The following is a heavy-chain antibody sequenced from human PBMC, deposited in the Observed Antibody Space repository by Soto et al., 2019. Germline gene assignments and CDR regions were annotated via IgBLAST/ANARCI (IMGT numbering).Heavy chain of an antibody. CDR3: ARGDGTGLHSSGWSPRF. V-gene: IGHV3-21*01. D-gene: IGHD6-13*01. CDR1: GFTFSTST. CDR2: ISSGTTYF. J-gene: IGHJ4*02. Sequence: EVQLVESGGGLVKPGGSLTLSCAASGFTFSTSTMMWVRQAPGKRLEWVSSISSGTTYFYYADSVKGRFSISRDNAKHSLFLQMNSLRVEDTAVYYCARGDGTGLHSSGWSPRFWGQGTLVTVSS.